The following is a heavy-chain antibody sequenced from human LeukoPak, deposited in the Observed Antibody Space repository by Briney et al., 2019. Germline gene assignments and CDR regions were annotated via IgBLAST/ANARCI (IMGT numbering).Heavy chain of an antibody. Sequence: GRSLRLSCAASGFTFSTYSMHWVRQAPGKGLEWVAVISYDGSNKYYADSVKGRFTISRDNSKNTLYLQMNSLRAEDTAVYYCAREGEYYDSSGYYFHAFDIWGQGTMVTVSS. CDR1: GFTFSTYS. D-gene: IGHD3-22*01. J-gene: IGHJ3*02. CDR3: AREGEYYDSSGYYFHAFDI. CDR2: ISYDGSNK. V-gene: IGHV3-30-3*01.